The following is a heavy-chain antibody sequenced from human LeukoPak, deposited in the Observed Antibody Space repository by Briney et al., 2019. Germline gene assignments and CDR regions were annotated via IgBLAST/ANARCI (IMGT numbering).Heavy chain of an antibody. D-gene: IGHD3-10*01. CDR3: XXXXXXXITLIRGARAYNWFDT. CDR2: MYTSGSA. J-gene: IGHJ5*02. V-gene: IGHV4-61*02. Sequence: SETLSLTCTVSGGSISSGINYWNWIRQPAGKGLEWIGRMYTSGSANYNPSLESRVTISVDTSKNQFSLKLSSVTAADTAVYXXXXXXXXXITLIRGARAYNWFDTWGQGTLVTVSS. CDR1: GGSISSGINY.